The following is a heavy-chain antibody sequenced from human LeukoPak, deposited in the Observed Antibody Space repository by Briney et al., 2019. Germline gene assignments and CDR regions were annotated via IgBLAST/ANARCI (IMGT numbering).Heavy chain of an antibody. V-gene: IGHV3-33*06. D-gene: IGHD3-10*01. Sequence: GGSLRLSCAACGFTFSSYGMHWVRQAPGKGLEWVAVIWYDGSNKYYADSVKGRFTISRDNSKNTLYLQMNSLRAEDTAVYYCANAQQPYGSGSARNWGQGTLVTVSS. J-gene: IGHJ4*02. CDR2: IWYDGSNK. CDR1: GFTFSSYG. CDR3: ANAQQPYGSGSARN.